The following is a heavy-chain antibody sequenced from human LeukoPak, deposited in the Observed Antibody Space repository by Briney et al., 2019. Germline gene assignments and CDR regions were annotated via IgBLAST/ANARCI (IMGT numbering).Heavy chain of an antibody. J-gene: IGHJ3*02. CDR1: GGTFSSYA. D-gene: IGHD1-14*01. V-gene: IGHV1-69*06. Sequence: SVKVSCKASGGTFSSYAISWVRQAPGQGLEWMGGIIPIFGTTNYSQKFQGRVTITADKSTGTAYMELSSLRSEDTAVYYCAREGPEQAFDIWGQGTMVTVSS. CDR3: AREGPEQAFDI. CDR2: IIPIFGTT.